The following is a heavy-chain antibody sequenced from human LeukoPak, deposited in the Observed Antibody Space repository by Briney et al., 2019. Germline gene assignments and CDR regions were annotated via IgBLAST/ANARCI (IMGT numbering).Heavy chain of an antibody. CDR1: GGSISSSSYY. D-gene: IGHD3/OR15-3a*01. Sequence: SETLSLTCTVSGGSISSSSYYWGWIRQPPGKGLECIGSIYYSGSTYYNPSLKSRVTISVDTSKNQFSLKLSSVTAADTAVYYCARWTRAVDYWGQGTLVTVSS. CDR3: ARWTRAVDY. J-gene: IGHJ4*02. V-gene: IGHV4-39*01. CDR2: IYYSGST.